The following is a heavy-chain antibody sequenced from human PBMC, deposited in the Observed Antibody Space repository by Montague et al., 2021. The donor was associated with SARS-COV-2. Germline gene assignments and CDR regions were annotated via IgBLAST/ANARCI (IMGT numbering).Heavy chain of an antibody. Sequence: PALVKPTQTLTLTCTFSGFSLTTSGVGVGWIRQPPGKALEWLALIYWDDDKRYGPSLKSRLTITKDTSKKQVVLTLTNMDPVDTATYYCARGDLVASDLFTYWGRGTLGAVAS. CDR2: IYWDDDK. CDR1: GFSLTTSGVG. CDR3: ARGDLVASDLFTY. J-gene: IGHJ4*02. V-gene: IGHV2-5*05. D-gene: IGHD3-10*01.